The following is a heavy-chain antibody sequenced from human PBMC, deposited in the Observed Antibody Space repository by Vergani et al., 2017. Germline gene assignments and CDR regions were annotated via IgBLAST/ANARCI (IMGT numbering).Heavy chain of an antibody. CDR1: GFSLSTSGVG. D-gene: IGHD2-15*01. CDR3: AHSSRRGYCSGGSCYSLGY. J-gene: IGHJ4*02. CDR2: IYWNDDK. V-gene: IGHV2-5*01. Sequence: QITLKESGPTLVKPTQTLTLTCTFSGFSLSTSGVGVGWIRQPPGKALEWLALIYWNDDKRYSPSLKSRLTITKDTSKNQVVLTMTNMDPVDTATYYWAHSSRRGYCSGGSCYSLGYWGQGTLVTVSS.